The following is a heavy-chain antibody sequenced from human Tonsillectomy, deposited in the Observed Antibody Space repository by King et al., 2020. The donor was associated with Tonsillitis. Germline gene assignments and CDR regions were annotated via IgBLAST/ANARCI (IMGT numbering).Heavy chain of an antibody. J-gene: IGHJ4*02. Sequence: VQLVESGGGLVQPGGSLRLSCAASGFTFSSYDMHWVRQATGKGLEWVSAIGTAGDPYYPGSVKGRFTISRENVKNSLYLQMNSLRAGDTAVYYCARGGGSGCYYYFDYWGQGTLVTVSS. D-gene: IGHD6-19*01. CDR3: ARGGGSGCYYYFDY. V-gene: IGHV3-13*05. CDR1: GFTFSSYD. CDR2: IGTAGDP.